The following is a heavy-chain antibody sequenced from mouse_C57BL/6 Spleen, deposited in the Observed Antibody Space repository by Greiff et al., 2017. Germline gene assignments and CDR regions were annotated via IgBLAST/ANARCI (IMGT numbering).Heavy chain of an antibody. CDR2: INYDGSST. J-gene: IGHJ2*01. Sequence: EVMLVESEGGLVQPGSSMKLSCTASGFTFSDYYMAWVRQVPEKGLEWVANINYDGSSTYYLDSLKSRFIISRDNAKNILYLQMSSLKSEDTATYYCASDQGYFDYWGQGTTLTVSS. CDR1: GFTFSDYY. D-gene: IGHD3-2*02. CDR3: ASDQGYFDY. V-gene: IGHV5-16*01.